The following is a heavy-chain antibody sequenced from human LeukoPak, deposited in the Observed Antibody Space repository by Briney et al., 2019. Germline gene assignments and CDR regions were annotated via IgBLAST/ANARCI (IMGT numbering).Heavy chain of an antibody. Sequence: GGSLRLSCAASGFTFSNFGMHWVRQAPGKGLEWVVFIRLDGTSEFYADSVKARFTISRDNSKNTLYLQMNSLRAEDTAVYYCAKAPIYGSGSHSFDYWGQGTLVTVSS. D-gene: IGHD3-10*01. J-gene: IGHJ4*02. CDR1: GFTFSNFG. CDR3: AKAPIYGSGSHSFDY. V-gene: IGHV3-30*02. CDR2: IRLDGTSE.